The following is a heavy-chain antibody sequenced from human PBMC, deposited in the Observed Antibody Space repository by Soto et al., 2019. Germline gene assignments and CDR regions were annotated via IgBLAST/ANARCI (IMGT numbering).Heavy chain of an antibody. D-gene: IGHD1-1*01. Sequence: QVQLVQSGAEVKRPGASVKVSCKASGYPFSSYGISWVRQAPGQGLEWMGWISTYNDNTNYARKLQGRVTMTRDTSTSTAYMEVRSPRSDDTAVYYCARDNELFDYWGQGTLVTVSS. CDR2: ISTYNDNT. V-gene: IGHV1-18*01. J-gene: IGHJ4*02. CDR1: GYPFSSYG. CDR3: ARDNELFDY.